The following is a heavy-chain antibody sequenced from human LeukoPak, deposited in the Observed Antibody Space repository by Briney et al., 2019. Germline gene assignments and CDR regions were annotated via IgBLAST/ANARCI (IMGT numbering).Heavy chain of an antibody. CDR1: GGSISSSSYY. CDR2: IYYSGST. D-gene: IGHD2-15*01. J-gene: IGHJ5*02. V-gene: IGHV4-39*01. CDR3: ARLIVAAPDWFVP. Sequence: SETLSLTCTVSGGSISSSSYYWGWIRKPPGTGLEWIGSIYYSGSTYYNPSLKSRVTISVDTSKNQFSLKLSSVTAAGTAVYYCARLIVAAPDWFVPWRQGTLVTVSS.